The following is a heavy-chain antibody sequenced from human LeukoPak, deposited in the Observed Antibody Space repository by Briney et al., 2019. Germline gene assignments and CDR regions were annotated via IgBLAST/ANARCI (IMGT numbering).Heavy chain of an antibody. Sequence: NPSETLSLTCTISGGSISSGSYYWSWIRQPTGKGLEWVGRIYTSGSTNYNPSLKSRVTISVDTSKNQFSLKLSSVTAADTAVYYCARAYLGESDAFDIWGQGTMVTVSS. D-gene: IGHD3-10*01. CDR3: ARAYLGESDAFDI. CDR2: IYTSGST. CDR1: GGSISSGSYY. V-gene: IGHV4-61*02. J-gene: IGHJ3*02.